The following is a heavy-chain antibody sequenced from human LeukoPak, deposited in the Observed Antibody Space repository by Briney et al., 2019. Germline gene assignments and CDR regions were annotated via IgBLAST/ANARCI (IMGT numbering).Heavy chain of an antibody. J-gene: IGHJ4*02. CDR1: GFTFSSYA. CDR3: VMSMGYLSSDFDY. V-gene: IGHV3-30-3*01. Sequence: PGRSLRLSCAASGFTFSSYAMHWVRQAPGKGLEWVAVISYDGSNKYYADSVKGRFTIPRDNSKNTLYLQMNSLRAEDTAVYYCVMSMGYLSSDFDYWGQGTLVTVSS. D-gene: IGHD2-15*01. CDR2: ISYDGSNK.